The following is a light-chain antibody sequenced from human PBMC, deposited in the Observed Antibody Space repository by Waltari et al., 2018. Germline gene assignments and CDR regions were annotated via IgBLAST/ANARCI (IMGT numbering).Light chain of an antibody. CDR1: SSDVGSYNI. V-gene: IGLV2-23*02. Sequence: QSALTQAASVSGSPGQSITISCTGTSSDVGSYNIVSWYQQHPGKAPNLIISEVTKRPSGVYTRCSGSKSGNTASLTISGLQAEDEADYFCSSYGSINTWLFGGGTKLTVL. J-gene: IGLJ3*02. CDR3: SSYGSINTWL. CDR2: EVT.